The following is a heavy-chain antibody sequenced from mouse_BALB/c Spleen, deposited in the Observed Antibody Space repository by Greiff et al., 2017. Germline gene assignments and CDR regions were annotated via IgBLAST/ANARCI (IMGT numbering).Heavy chain of an antibody. D-gene: IGHD1-1*01. CDR3: ARSSYYYGSSEAWFAY. V-gene: IGHV3-2*02. Sequence: EVQLQESGPGLVKPSQSLSLTCTVTGHSITSDYAWNWIRQFPGNKLEWMGYISYSGSTSYNPSLKSRISITRDTSKNQFFLQLNSVTTEDTATYYCARSSYYYGSSEAWFAYWGQGTLVTVSA. CDR1: GHSITSDYA. J-gene: IGHJ3*01. CDR2: ISYSGST.